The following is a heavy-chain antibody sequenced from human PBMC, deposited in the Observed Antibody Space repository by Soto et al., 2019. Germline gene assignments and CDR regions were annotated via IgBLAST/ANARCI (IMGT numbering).Heavy chain of an antibody. J-gene: IGHJ4*02. CDR2: VSKSDYT. Sequence: GGSLRLSCAVSGFNFNNYGINWVRQAPGKGLEWVSSVSKSDYTYYSDSVKGRFTISRDNAKNSVSLQMNTLRAEDTAVYYCAREDSIIIPAVSDFWGQGTLVTVSS. V-gene: IGHV3-21*01. CDR1: GFNFNNYG. D-gene: IGHD2-2*01. CDR3: AREDSIIIPAVSDF.